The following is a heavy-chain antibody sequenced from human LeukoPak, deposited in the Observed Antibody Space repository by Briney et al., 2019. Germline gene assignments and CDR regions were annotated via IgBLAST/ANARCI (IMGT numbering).Heavy chain of an antibody. CDR3: VRETTASGNFFDS. Sequence: GGSLRLSCAASGFTFSNHWMHWVRQTPGKGLVWVSRIRSDGGTIDYADFVRGRFAISRDNAKNTLSLQMNSLRAEDTAVYYCVRETTASGNFFDSWGQGTLVTVSS. CDR1: GFTFSNHW. D-gene: IGHD4-17*01. CDR2: IRSDGGTI. J-gene: IGHJ4*02. V-gene: IGHV3-74*01.